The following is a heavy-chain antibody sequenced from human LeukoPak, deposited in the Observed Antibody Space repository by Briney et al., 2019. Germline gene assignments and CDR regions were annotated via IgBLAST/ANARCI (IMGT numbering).Heavy chain of an antibody. Sequence: PGGSLRLSCAASGFTFSSYDMHWVRQAPGKGLVWVSSINSDGSSTSYADSVKGRFTISRDNAKNTLYLQMNTLRAEDTAVCYCASLDYWGQGTPVTVSS. CDR1: GFTFSSYD. J-gene: IGHJ4*02. CDR2: INSDGSST. CDR3: ASLDY. V-gene: IGHV3-74*01.